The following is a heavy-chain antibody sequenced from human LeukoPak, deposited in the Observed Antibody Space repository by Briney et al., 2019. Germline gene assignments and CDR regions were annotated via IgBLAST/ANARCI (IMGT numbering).Heavy chain of an antibody. CDR3: VKDLSYETSGSFFDY. J-gene: IGHJ4*02. V-gene: IGHV3-43*01. D-gene: IGHD3-22*01. CDR2: ISWDGTT. CDR1: GFTFEDYT. Sequence: GGSLRPSCAASGFTFEDYTMHWVRQAPGKTLEWVSLISWDGTTYYTDSVKGRFTISRDNSKDSLYPQMDTLRSEDTAFYYCVKDLSYETSGSFFDYWGQGTLVTVS.